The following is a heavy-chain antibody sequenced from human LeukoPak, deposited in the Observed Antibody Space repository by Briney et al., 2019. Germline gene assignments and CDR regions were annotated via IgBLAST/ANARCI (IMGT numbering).Heavy chain of an antibody. Sequence: GGSLRLSCAASGFTFSSYAMSWVRQAPGKGLEWVSYIRSDGARTDYTGAVKGRFTISRDNAKNSLYLQMNSLRVEDTAVYYCARMNYISTGWGAPFDYWGQGVLVTVSS. D-gene: IGHD1-7*01. V-gene: IGHV3-48*04. CDR1: GFTFSSYA. J-gene: IGHJ4*02. CDR2: IRSDGART. CDR3: ARMNYISTGWGAPFDY.